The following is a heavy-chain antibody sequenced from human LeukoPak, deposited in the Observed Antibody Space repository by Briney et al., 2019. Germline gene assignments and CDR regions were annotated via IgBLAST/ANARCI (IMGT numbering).Heavy chain of an antibody. CDR2: ISGSGGST. CDR1: GFTFSTYA. J-gene: IGHJ4*02. Sequence: GGSLRLSCAASGFTFSTYAMSWVRQAPGKGLEWVSTISGSGGSTYYADSVKGRFTISRDNSMNTLYLQMNSLRAEDTAVYYCARGVVRYFDYWGQGALVTVSS. CDR3: ARGVVRYFDY. V-gene: IGHV3-23*01. D-gene: IGHD3-9*01.